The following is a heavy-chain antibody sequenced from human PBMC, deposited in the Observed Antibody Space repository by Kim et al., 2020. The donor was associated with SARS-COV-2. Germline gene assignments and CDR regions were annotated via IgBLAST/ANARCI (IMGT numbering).Heavy chain of an antibody. V-gene: IGHV3-23*01. D-gene: IGHD2-21*02. Sequence: GGSLRLSCAASGFTFSSYAMSWVRQAPGKGLEWVSAISGSGGSTYYADSVKGRFTISRDNSKNTLYLQMNSLRAEDTAVYYCAKDGHIVVVTDAETCWGQGTLVTVSS. CDR3: AKDGHIVVVTDAETC. CDR1: GFTFSSYA. CDR2: ISGSGGST. J-gene: IGHJ4*02.